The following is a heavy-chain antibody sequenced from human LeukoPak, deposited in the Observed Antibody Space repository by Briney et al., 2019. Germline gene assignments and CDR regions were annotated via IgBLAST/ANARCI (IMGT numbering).Heavy chain of an antibody. Sequence: PSETLSLTCAVYGGSFSGYYWSWIRQPPGKGLEWIREINHSGSTNYNPSLKSRVTVSVDTSKNQFSLKLSSVTAAGTAVYYCAVPKQWLGFDYWGQGTLVTVSS. D-gene: IGHD6-19*01. J-gene: IGHJ4*02. V-gene: IGHV4-34*01. CDR3: AVPKQWLGFDY. CDR1: GGSFSGYY. CDR2: INHSGST.